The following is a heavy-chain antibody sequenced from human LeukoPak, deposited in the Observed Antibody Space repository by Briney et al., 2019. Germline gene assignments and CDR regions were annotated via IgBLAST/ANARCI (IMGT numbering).Heavy chain of an antibody. CDR2: IGAYNGNT. D-gene: IGHD1-20*01. Sequence: AASVKVSCKASGYTFIIYGITWVRQAPGQGLEWMGWIGAYNGNTNYAQKLQGRVTMTTDTTTSTAYMELRSLRSDDTAVYYCARGGGYNWNPVDYWGQGTLVTVSS. CDR1: GYTFIIYG. V-gene: IGHV1-18*01. J-gene: IGHJ4*02. CDR3: ARGGGYNWNPVDY.